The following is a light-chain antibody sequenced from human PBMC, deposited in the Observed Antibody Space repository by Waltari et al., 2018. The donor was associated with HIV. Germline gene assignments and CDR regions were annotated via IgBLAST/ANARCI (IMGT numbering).Light chain of an antibody. V-gene: IGLV4-69*01. CDR3: QTWDTGIRV. CDR2: LNSDGSH. J-gene: IGLJ3*02. CDR1: SGHSDYA. Sequence: QLVLTQSPSASASLGASVTLTCTLSSGHSDYAIAWHQQQPEKGPRYLMKLNSDGSHIKGDGIPDRFSGSSSGAERYLTISSLQSEDEADYYCQTWDTGIRVFGGGTKLTVL.